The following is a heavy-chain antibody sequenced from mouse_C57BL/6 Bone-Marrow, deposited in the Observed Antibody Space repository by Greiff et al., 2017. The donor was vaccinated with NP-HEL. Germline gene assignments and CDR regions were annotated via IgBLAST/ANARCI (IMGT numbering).Heavy chain of an antibody. CDR3: TRLRQEAMDY. CDR2: IDPETGGT. V-gene: IGHV1-15*01. Sequence: VQLQQSGAELVRPGASVTLSCKASGYTFTDYEMHWVKQTPVHGLEWIGAIDPETGGTAYNQKFKGKAILTADKSSSPAYMELRSLTSEDSAVYYCTRLRQEAMDYWGQGTSVTVSS. J-gene: IGHJ4*01. D-gene: IGHD2-12*01. CDR1: GYTFTDYE.